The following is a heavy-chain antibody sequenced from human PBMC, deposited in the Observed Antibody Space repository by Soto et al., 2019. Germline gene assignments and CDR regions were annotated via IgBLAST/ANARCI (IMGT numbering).Heavy chain of an antibody. V-gene: IGHV1-18*01. Sequence: QVHLVQSGPEVRKPGPSGRASSKGSVYALPTFGFTWVRKAPGQGLEWMGWITAHNGNTNYAQKLQGRVTVTRDTSTSTAYMELRSLRSDDTAVYYCARGRYGDYWGQGALVTVSS. J-gene: IGHJ4*02. CDR3: ARGRYGDY. CDR1: VYALPTFG. CDR2: ITAHNGNT. D-gene: IGHD1-1*01.